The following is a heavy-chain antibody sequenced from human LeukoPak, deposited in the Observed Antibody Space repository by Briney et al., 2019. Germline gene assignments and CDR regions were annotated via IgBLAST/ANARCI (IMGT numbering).Heavy chain of an antibody. D-gene: IGHD1-7*01. Sequence: GGSLRLSCAASGFTFNNYWMTWVRQAPGKGLEWVANINPYGSGKDYVDSVKGRFTISSENAKSSLYLQINSLRAEDTAVYYCARHENWNFPYWGQGTLVTVSS. V-gene: IGHV3-7*01. CDR1: GFTFNNYW. CDR3: ARHENWNFPY. J-gene: IGHJ4*02. CDR2: INPYGSGK.